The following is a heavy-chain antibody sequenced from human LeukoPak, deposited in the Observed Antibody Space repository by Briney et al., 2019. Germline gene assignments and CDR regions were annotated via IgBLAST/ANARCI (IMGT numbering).Heavy chain of an antibody. CDR2: TYYRSQWYS. D-gene: IGHD1-14*01. CDR1: GDSVSRNTVA. CDR3: ARYQVSQGRETTPFDY. J-gene: IGHJ4*02. V-gene: IGHV6-1*01. Sequence: SQTLSLTCAISGDSVSRNTVAWNWIRQSLSRGLEWLGRTYYRSQWYSDYAESVKGRITINPDTSKNQFSLQLNSVTPEDTAVYYCARYQVSQGRETTPFDYWGQGTLVTVSS.